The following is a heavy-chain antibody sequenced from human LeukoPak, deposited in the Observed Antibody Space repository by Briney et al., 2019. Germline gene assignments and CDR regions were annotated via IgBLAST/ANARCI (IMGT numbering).Heavy chain of an antibody. CDR3: AREGRHAFDI. CDR2: TNYRSKWNT. V-gene: IGHV6-1*01. J-gene: IGHJ3*02. CDR1: GDSVSNNSAT. D-gene: IGHD2-15*01. Sequence: QTLSLTCAISGDSVSNNSATWNWIRQSLSRGLEWLGRTNYRSKWNTDYAVSVKSRTTIHPDTSNNQFSLHLTSVTPEDAAVYYCAREGRHAFDIWGQGTMVTVSS.